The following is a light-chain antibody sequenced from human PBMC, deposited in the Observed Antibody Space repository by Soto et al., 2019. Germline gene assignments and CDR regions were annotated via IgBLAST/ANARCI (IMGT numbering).Light chain of an antibody. CDR1: SSDVGGYNY. CDR3: SSYAGSNKKV. CDR2: EVS. V-gene: IGLV2-8*01. Sequence: QSALTQPPSASGSPGQSVTISCTGTSSDVGGYNYVSWYQRHPGKAPKLMIYEVSKRPSGVPDRFSASKSGNTASLTVSGLQTEDEADYYCSSYAGSNKKVFGGGTKVTVL. J-gene: IGLJ2*01.